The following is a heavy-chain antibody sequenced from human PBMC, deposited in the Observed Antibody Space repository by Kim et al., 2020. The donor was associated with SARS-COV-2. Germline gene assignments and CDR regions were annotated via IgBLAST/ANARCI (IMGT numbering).Heavy chain of an antibody. D-gene: IGHD6-13*01. Sequence: SETLSLTCAVSGGSISSSNWWSWVRQPPGKGLEWIGEIYHSGSTNYNPSLKSRVTISVDKSKNQFSLKLSSVTAADTAVYYCAQPFSSWYRAYVYWGQGTLVTVSS. CDR1: GGSISSSNW. J-gene: IGHJ4*02. CDR2: IYHSGST. CDR3: AQPFSSWYRAYVY. V-gene: IGHV4-4*02.